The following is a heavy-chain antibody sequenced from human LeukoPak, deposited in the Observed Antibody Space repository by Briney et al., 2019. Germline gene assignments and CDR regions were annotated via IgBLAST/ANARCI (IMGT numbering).Heavy chain of an antibody. V-gene: IGHV3-7*03. CDR2: IKQDGSEK. CDR1: GFTFSSYW. D-gene: IGHD2-15*01. CDR3: ARGGEDIVVVVAATADY. Sequence: GGSLRLSCTASGFTFSSYWMSWVRQAPGKGLEWVANIKQDGSEKYYVDSGDGRSTISRDNAKNSLYLQMNSLRAEDTAVYYCARGGEDIVVVVAATADYWGQGTLVTVSS. J-gene: IGHJ4*02.